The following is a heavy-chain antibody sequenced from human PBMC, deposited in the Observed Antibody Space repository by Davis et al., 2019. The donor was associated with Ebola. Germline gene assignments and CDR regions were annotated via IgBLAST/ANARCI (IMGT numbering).Heavy chain of an antibody. D-gene: IGHD3-3*01. CDR2: ISSSGSTI. Sequence: GESLKISCAASGFTFSSYEMNWVRQAPGKGLEWVSYISSSGSTIYYADSVKGRFTISRDNAKNSLYLQMNSLRAEDTAVYYCAREWQTYYDFWSGYPDYYYGMDVWGQGTTVTASS. CDR1: GFTFSSYE. J-gene: IGHJ6*02. CDR3: AREWQTYYDFWSGYPDYYYGMDV. V-gene: IGHV3-48*03.